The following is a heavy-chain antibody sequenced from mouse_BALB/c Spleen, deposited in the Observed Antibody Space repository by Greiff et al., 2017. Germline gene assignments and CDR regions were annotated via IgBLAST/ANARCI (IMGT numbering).Heavy chain of an antibody. J-gene: IGHJ2*01. V-gene: IGHV1S81*02. D-gene: IGHD4-1*01. Sequence: VQLQQPGAELVKPGASVKLSCKASGYTFTSYWMHWVKQRPGQGLEWIGEINPSNGRTNYNEKFKSKATLTVDKSSSTAYMQLSSLTSEDTAVYYCARSLTLYYFDYWGQGTTLTVSS. CDR1: GYTFTSYW. CDR2: INPSNGRT. CDR3: ARSLTLYYFDY.